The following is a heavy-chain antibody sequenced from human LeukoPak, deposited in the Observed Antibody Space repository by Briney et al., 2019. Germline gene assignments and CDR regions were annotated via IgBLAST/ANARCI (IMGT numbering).Heavy chain of an antibody. CDR2: IFYTGST. D-gene: IGHD5-18*01. CDR3: ARGCIYGRFDY. Sequence: PSETLSLTCTVSGDSISSYYWSWIRQPPGKGLEWIGYIFYTGSTNCNPSLKTRVTISVDTSKNQFSLKLSSVTAADTAVYYCARGCIYGRFDYWGQGTQVTVSS. V-gene: IGHV4-59*08. CDR1: GDSISSYY. J-gene: IGHJ4*02.